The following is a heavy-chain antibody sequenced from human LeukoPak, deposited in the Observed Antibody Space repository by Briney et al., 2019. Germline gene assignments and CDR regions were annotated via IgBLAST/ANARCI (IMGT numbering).Heavy chain of an antibody. V-gene: IGHV3-74*01. CDR2: INSDGSST. CDR1: GFTFSDNW. Sequence: PGVSLRLSCATSGFTFSDNWMHWVRQAPGEGMVWVSRINSDGSSTSYADSVRGRFTISRDNAKNTLYLQMSSLRADDTAVYYCTTVNVPATSYWGQGTLVTVSS. D-gene: IGHD2-15*01. J-gene: IGHJ4*02. CDR3: TTVNVPATSY.